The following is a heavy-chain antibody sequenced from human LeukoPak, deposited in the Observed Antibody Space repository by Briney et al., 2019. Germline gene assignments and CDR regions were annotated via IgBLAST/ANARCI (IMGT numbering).Heavy chain of an antibody. Sequence: SVKVSCKASGGTFSSYAISWVRQAPGQGLEWMGRIIPILGIANYAQKFQGRVTITADKPTSTAYMELSSLRSEDTAVYYCASSIAVSPGAFDIWGQGTMVTVSS. CDR3: ASSIAVSPGAFDI. CDR1: GGTFSSYA. D-gene: IGHD6-19*01. J-gene: IGHJ3*02. V-gene: IGHV1-69*04. CDR2: IIPILGIA.